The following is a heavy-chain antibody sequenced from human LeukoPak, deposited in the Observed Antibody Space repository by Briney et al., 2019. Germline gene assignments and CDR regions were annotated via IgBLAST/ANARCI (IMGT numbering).Heavy chain of an antibody. J-gene: IGHJ4*02. Sequence: PGGSLRLSCAASGFTFSTYGMHWVRQAPGKGLEWVTFIWYDGSNKYYADSVKGRFTISRDNSKNTLYLLMNSLRAEDTAMYYCARKSTSFGLFDYWGQGAVVIVSS. V-gene: IGHV3-30*02. D-gene: IGHD2-2*01. CDR1: GFTFSTYG. CDR2: IWYDGSNK. CDR3: ARKSTSFGLFDY.